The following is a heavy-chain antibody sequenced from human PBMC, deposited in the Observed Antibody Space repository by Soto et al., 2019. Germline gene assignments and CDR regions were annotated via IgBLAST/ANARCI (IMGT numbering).Heavy chain of an antibody. CDR3: ATDSPLTSARAFDI. CDR2: IYSGGST. V-gene: IGHV3-53*01. CDR1: GFTVSSNY. J-gene: IGHJ3*02. Sequence: EVQLVESGGGLIQAGGSLRISCEASGFTVSSNYMSWVRQAPGKGLEWVSVIYSGGSTYYADSVKGRFTISRDSSKNTVYLQINSLGAEDTAVYYCATDSPLTSARAFDIWGQGTVVTVSS.